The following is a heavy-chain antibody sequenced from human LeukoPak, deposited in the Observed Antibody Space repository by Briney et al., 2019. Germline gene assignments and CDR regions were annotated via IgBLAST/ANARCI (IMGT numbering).Heavy chain of an antibody. CDR3: AKGDLPLLYGGAFDS. J-gene: IGHJ4*02. CDR1: GFTFSSYS. D-gene: IGHD1-26*01. V-gene: IGHV3-21*04. CDR2: ISSSSSYI. Sequence: GGSLRLSCAASGFTFSSYSMNWVRQAPGKGLEWVSSISSSSSYIYYADSVKGRSTISRDNAKNTLSLQMNSPRAEDTALYYCAKGDLPLLYGGAFDSWGQGILVTVSS.